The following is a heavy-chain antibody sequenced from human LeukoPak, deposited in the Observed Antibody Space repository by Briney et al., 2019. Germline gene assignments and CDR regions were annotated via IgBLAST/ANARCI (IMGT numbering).Heavy chain of an antibody. V-gene: IGHV5-10-1*01. Sequence: PGESLKISCKGSGYSFTSYWISWVRQMPGKGLEWMGRIDPSDSYTNYSPSFQGHVTISADKSISTAYLQWSSLKASDTAMYYCASHGGDTAMAHYDAFDIWGQGTMVTVSS. CDR3: ASHGGDTAMAHYDAFDI. CDR2: IDPSDSYT. CDR1: GYSFTSYW. D-gene: IGHD5-18*01. J-gene: IGHJ3*02.